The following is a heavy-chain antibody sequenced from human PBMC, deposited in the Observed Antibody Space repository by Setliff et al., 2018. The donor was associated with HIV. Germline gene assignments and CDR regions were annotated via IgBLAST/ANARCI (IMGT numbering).Heavy chain of an antibody. D-gene: IGHD3-22*01. Sequence: ASVKVSCKASGYTFTSYDINWVRQATGQGLEWMGWMNPNSGNTGYAQKFQGRVTMTRNTSISTAYMELSSLRSEDTAVYYCARVKYYDSSGYSIGAFDIWGQGTMGTVSS. CDR1: GYTFTSYD. CDR3: ARVKYYDSSGYSIGAFDI. J-gene: IGHJ3*02. V-gene: IGHV1-8*02. CDR2: MNPNSGNT.